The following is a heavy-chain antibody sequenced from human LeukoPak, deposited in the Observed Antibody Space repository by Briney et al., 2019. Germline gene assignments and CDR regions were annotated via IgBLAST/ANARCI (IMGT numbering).Heavy chain of an antibody. D-gene: IGHD1-7*01. Sequence: GGSLRLSCAASGFTFSSYAMSWVRLAPGKGLEWVSAISSSSYIYYADSVKGRFTISRDNAKNSLYLQMNSLRAEDTAVYYCARGGGTTRWDYWGQGTLVTVSS. J-gene: IGHJ4*02. CDR1: GFTFSSYA. V-gene: IGHV3-21*01. CDR3: ARGGGTTRWDY. CDR2: ISSSSYI.